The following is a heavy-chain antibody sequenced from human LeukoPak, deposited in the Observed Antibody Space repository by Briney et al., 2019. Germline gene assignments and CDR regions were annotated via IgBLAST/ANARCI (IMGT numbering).Heavy chain of an antibody. V-gene: IGHV6-1*01. CDR3: ARERTLPYDYVWGSYRTHFDY. CDR2: TYYRSKWNN. J-gene: IGHJ4*02. CDR1: GDSVSSNSAA. Sequence: SQTLSLTCAISGDSVSSNSAAWNWIRQSPSRGLEWLGRTYYRSKWNNNYAVSVKSRITINPDTSKNQFSLQLNSVTPEDTAVYYCARERTLPYDYVWGSYRTHFDYWGQGTLVTVSS. D-gene: IGHD3-16*02.